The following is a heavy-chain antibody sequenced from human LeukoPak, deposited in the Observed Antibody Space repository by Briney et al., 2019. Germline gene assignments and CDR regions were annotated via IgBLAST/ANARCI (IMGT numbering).Heavy chain of an antibody. CDR1: GFTFSSYG. D-gene: IGHD6-13*01. V-gene: IGHV3-30*02. CDR2: IRYDGSNK. Sequence: HPGGSLRLSCGASGFTFSSYGMHWVRQAPGKGLEWVAFIRYDGSNKYYADSVKGRFTISRDNSKNTLYLQMNSLRAEDTAVYYCAKESGGTYSSSWSLDYWGQGTLVTVSS. CDR3: AKESGGTYSSSWSLDY. J-gene: IGHJ4*02.